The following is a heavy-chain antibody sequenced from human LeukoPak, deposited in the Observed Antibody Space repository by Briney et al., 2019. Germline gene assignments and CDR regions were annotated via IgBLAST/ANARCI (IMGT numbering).Heavy chain of an antibody. CDR3: ARGYSGGRLNYFDP. V-gene: IGHV4-59*01. CDR1: GGSISNSY. J-gene: IGHJ5*02. CDR2: MYYSGTT. D-gene: IGHD6-19*01. Sequence: PSETLSLTCSVSGGSISNSYWSWIRQPPGKGLEWIGYMYYSGTTNYNPSLKSRVTILVDMSKNQFSLNLRSVTAADTAMYYCARGYSGGRLNYFDPWGQGTLVTVSS.